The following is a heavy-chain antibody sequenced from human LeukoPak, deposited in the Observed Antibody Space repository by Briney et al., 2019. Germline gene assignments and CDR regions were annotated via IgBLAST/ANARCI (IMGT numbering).Heavy chain of an antibody. CDR1: GYTFTGYY. D-gene: IGHD2-2*03. J-gene: IGHJ3*02. Sequence: ASVKVSCKASGYTFTGYYMHWVRQAPGQGLEWMGWSNAGNGNTKYSQEFQGRVTITRDTSASTAYMELSSLRSEDMAVYYCARGGYCSSTSCYEAAFDIWGQGTMVTVSS. CDR2: SNAGNGNT. CDR3: ARGGYCSSTSCYEAAFDI. V-gene: IGHV1-3*02.